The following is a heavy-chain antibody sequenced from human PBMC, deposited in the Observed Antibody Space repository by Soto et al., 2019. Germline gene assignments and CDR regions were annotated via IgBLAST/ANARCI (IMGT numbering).Heavy chain of an antibody. CDR2: ISYDGSNK. CDR3: AKDPYFGDTHRVTRQPNYYFDY. J-gene: IGHJ4*02. Sequence: GGSVRLSCAAPGFTFSSYGLHWVRQAPGKGLEWVAFISYDGSNKYYADSVKGRFTISRDNSKNTLYLQMNSLRAEDTAVYYCAKDPYFGDTHRVTRQPNYYFDYWGQGTLVTVSS. D-gene: IGHD3-16*01. CDR1: GFTFSSYG. V-gene: IGHV3-30*18.